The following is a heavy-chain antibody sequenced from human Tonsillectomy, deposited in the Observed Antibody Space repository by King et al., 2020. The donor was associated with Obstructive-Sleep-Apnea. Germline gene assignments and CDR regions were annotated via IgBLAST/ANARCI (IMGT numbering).Heavy chain of an antibody. CDR1: GGSIRSAFYY. J-gene: IGHJ4*02. V-gene: IGHV4-30-4*01. CDR2: SYDRGNT. CDR3: ARLSSGWGFDY. D-gene: IGHD6-19*01. Sequence: GQLQESGPGMVKPLQTLSLTGTVSGGSIRSAFYYWSWIFQPPVKGLQCIGYSYDRGNTYYYSSLKSRDTLSVETSKNQFSLKLSSVTAADTAVYSCARLSSGWGFDYWGQGTLVTVSS.